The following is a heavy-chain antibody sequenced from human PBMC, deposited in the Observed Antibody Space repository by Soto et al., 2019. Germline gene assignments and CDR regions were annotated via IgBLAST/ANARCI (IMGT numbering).Heavy chain of an antibody. J-gene: IGHJ5*02. Sequence: GGSLRLSCAASGFTFSNAWMSWVRQAPGKGLEWVGRIKSKTDGGTTDYAAPVKGRFTISRDDSKNTLYLQMNSLKTEDTAVYYCTSERMITFGGVIDSSWGQGTLVTVSS. V-gene: IGHV3-15*01. CDR3: TSERMITFGGVIDSS. D-gene: IGHD3-16*01. CDR2: IKSKTDGGTT. CDR1: GFTFSNAW.